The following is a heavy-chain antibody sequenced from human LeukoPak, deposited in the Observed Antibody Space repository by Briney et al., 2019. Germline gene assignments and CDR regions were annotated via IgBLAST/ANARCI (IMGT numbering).Heavy chain of an antibody. CDR2: INAGNGNT. V-gene: IGHV1-3*03. D-gene: IGHD5-18*01. CDR3: ARGQLWLGGRYFDY. J-gene: IGHJ4*02. Sequence: GASVKVSCKASGYTFTSYAMHWVRQAPGQRLEWMGWINAGNGNTKYSQEFQGRVTITRDTSASTAYMELSSLRSEDTAVYYCARGQLWLGGRYFDYWGQGTLVTVSS. CDR1: GYTFTSYA.